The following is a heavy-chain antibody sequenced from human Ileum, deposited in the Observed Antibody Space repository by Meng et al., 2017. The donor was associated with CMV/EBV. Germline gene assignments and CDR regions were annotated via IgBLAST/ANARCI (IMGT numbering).Heavy chain of an antibody. Sequence: SGYSFTNYWVGWVRQMPGKGLEWMRIIFPGDSETRYSPSFQGQVIISADKSISTAYLQWSSLKASDTAMYYCARQRPSGWYTGWFDPWGQGTLVTVSS. CDR1: GYSFTNYW. D-gene: IGHD6-19*01. J-gene: IGHJ5*02. CDR2: IFPGDSET. CDR3: ARQRPSGWYTGWFDP. V-gene: IGHV5-51*01.